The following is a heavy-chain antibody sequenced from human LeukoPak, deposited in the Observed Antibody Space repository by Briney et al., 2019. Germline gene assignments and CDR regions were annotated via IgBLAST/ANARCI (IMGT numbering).Heavy chain of an antibody. Sequence: GGSLRLSCAASGFTFSSYSMNWVRQAPGKGLEWVSYISSSSITIYHADSVKGRFTISRDNAKNSLYLQMNSLRADDTAVYYCVRDSQWLVDYWGQGTLVTVSS. J-gene: IGHJ4*02. CDR3: VRDSQWLVDY. D-gene: IGHD6-19*01. CDR2: ISSSSITI. CDR1: GFTFSSYS. V-gene: IGHV3-48*01.